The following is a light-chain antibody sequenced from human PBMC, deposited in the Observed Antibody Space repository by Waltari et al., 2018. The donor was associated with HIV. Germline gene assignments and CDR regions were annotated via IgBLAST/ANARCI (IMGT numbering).Light chain of an antibody. J-gene: IGKJ2*01. CDR3: TQALQTPYT. CDR1: QGLLHSSGYNY. CDR2: LTS. V-gene: IGKV2-28*01. Sequence: DIVMTQSPLSLPVTPGEPASISCNSSQGLLHSSGYNYLDWYLQRPGQSPQLLIYLTSIRASGVPDRFTGSGSGTNFTLKISRVEIEDVGLYWCTQALQTPYTFGQGTKLEIK.